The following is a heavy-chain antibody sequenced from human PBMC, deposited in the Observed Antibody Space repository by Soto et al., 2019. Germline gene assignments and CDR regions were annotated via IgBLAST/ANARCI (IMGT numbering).Heavy chain of an antibody. J-gene: IGHJ4*02. CDR2: ISYDGSNK. D-gene: IGHD2-15*01. CDR1: GFTFRSYA. V-gene: IGHV3-30-3*01. CDR3: ARDLGSHYFDY. Sequence: QVQLVESGGGVVQPGRSLRLSCAASGFTFRSYAMHWVRQAPGKGLEWVAVISYDGSNKYYADSVKGRFTISRDNSKNTLYLQMNSLRAEDTAVYYCARDLGSHYFDYWGQGTLVTVSS.